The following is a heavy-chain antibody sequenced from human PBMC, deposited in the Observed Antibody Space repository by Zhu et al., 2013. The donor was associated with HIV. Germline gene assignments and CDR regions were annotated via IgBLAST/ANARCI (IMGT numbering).Heavy chain of an antibody. CDR3: ARDRDGYSLNY. J-gene: IGHJ4*02. D-gene: IGHD4-4*01. V-gene: IGHV1-18*01. Sequence: QVHLVQSGAEVKKPGASAKVSCKASGYTFSGYGITWVRQAPGQGLEWMGWISAYNGDTNYAQRFQGRVTMTTDTSTSTAYMELRSLRSDDTAVYYCARDRDGYSLNYWGQGTLVTVSS. CDR1: GYTFSGYG. CDR2: ISAYNGDT.